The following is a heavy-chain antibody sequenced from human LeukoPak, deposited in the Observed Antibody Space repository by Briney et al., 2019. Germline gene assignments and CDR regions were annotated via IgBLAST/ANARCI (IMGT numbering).Heavy chain of an antibody. J-gene: IGHJ3*01. CDR2: IQYDGSIK. CDR3: VQGGQYTRAYSDAFGL. Sequence: GGSLRLSCAASGTTFSRHGMDWVRQAPGKGLEWVAGIQYDGSIKFYLDSVKGRFTISRDNSKNTLDLQMNSLRFEDTAVYFCVQGGQYTRAYSDAFGLWGQGTMVTVSS. V-gene: IGHV3-30*03. D-gene: IGHD2-21*01. CDR1: GTTFSRHG.